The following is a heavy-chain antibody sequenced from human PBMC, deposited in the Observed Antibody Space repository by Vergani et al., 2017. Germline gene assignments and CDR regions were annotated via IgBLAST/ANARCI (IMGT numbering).Heavy chain of an antibody. J-gene: IGHJ6*02. CDR2: IIPILGIA. CDR1: GGTFSSYT. Sequence: QVQLVQSGAEVKKPGSSVKVSCKASGGTFSSYTISWVRQAPGQGLEWMGRIIPILGIANYAQKFQGRVTITADKSTSTAYMELSSLRSEDTAVYYCARAAAGNYYYYCMDVWGQGTTVTVSS. CDR3: ARAAAGNYYYYCMDV. V-gene: IGHV1-69*02. D-gene: IGHD6-13*01.